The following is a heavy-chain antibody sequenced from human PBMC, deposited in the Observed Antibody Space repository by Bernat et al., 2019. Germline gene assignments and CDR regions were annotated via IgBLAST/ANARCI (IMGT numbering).Heavy chain of an antibody. J-gene: IGHJ6*03. CDR2: ISSSGSTI. V-gene: IGHV3-48*03. CDR1: GFTFSSYE. CDR3: AASRHYCHYMDV. Sequence: EVQLVESGGGLVQPGGSLRLSCAASGFTFSSYEMNWVRQAPGKGLDWVSYISSSGSTIYYADSVKARFTISRDNAKNSLYLKMNSLRAEDTAVYYCAASRHYCHYMDVWGKGTTVTVSS.